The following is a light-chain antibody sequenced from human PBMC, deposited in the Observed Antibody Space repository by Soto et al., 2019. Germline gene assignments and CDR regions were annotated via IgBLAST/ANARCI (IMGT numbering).Light chain of an antibody. V-gene: IGKV3-20*01. CDR1: QSVSSSY. J-gene: IGKJ1*01. CDR2: GAS. Sequence: EIVLTQSPGTVSLSPGERATLSCRASQSVSSSYLAWYQQKPGQAPRLLIYGASSRATGIPDRFSGSGSGTDFTLTISRLEPEDFAVYYCQQYGSSSWTFGQGTKVYIK. CDR3: QQYGSSSWT.